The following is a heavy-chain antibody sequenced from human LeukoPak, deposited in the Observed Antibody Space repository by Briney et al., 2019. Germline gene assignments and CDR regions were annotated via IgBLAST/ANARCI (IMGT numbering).Heavy chain of an antibody. J-gene: IGHJ4*02. CDR1: GASISNSNYC. D-gene: IGHD2/OR15-2a*01. CDR2: ISCAGGT. CDR3: ARRNYPYYFDY. Sequence: SETLSLTCTVSGASISNSNYCWGWIRQPPGKGLEWIGTISCAGGTYHNPSLQTRLTTSVDTSSNQFSLKLSSVTAADTAVYYCARRNYPYYFDYWGQGTLVTVSS. V-gene: IGHV4-39*01.